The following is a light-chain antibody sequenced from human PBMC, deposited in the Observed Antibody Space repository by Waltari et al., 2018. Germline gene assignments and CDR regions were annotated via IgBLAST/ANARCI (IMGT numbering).Light chain of an antibody. J-gene: IGKJ2*01. CDR2: KAS. V-gene: IGKV1-5*03. CDR3: QQYNTYSS. CDR1: QSISNL. Sequence: DIQMTQSPSTLSASVGDRVTITCRASQSISNLLAWYQQQPGKAPNLLIYKASILKSWVPSTFSGSGSGTKFTLPISSLQPGDFATYYCQQYNTYSSFGQGTKLEIK.